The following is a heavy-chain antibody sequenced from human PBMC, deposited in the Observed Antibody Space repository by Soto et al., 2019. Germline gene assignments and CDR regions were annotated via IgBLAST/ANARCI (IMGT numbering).Heavy chain of an antibody. Sequence: PGGSLRLSCAASGFTFSSYWMSWVRQAPGKGLEWVANIKQDGSEKYYVDSVKGRFTISRDNAKNSLYLQMNSLRAEDTAVYCCARELYKDLGGYYYGMDVWGQGTTVTVSS. D-gene: IGHD1-26*01. V-gene: IGHV3-7*03. CDR1: GFTFSSYW. CDR3: ARELYKDLGGYYYGMDV. CDR2: IKQDGSEK. J-gene: IGHJ6*02.